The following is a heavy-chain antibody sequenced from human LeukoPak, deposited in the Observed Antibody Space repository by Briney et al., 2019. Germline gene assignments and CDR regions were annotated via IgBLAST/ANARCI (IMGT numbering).Heavy chain of an antibody. CDR2: IYPADSDT. CDR3: ARGMPLNSWFDA. J-gene: IGHJ5*02. D-gene: IGHD2-2*01. V-gene: IGHV5-51*01. Sequence: GESLKISCKGSGYSFSTHWIAWVRLTPGRGLEWMGIIYPADSDTRYSPSFQGQVTMSADKSTQTAYLHWGTLKASDTAIYHCARGMPLNSWFDAWGQGTQVTVSS. CDR1: GYSFSTHW.